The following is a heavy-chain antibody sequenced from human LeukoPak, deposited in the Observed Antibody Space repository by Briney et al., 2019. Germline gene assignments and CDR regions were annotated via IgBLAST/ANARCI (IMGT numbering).Heavy chain of an antibody. CDR3: TRDQIPGGSPSCRDDAFDI. V-gene: IGHV3-74*01. Sequence: GGSLRLSCAASGFTFSSYWMHWVRQAPGKGLVWVSRINTDGSRIHYADSVKGRFTIPRDNAKNTLYLQMNSLRAEDTAVYYCTRDQIPGGSPSCRDDAFDIWGQGTMVTVSS. D-gene: IGHD2-2*01. CDR2: INTDGSRI. CDR1: GFTFSSYW. J-gene: IGHJ3*02.